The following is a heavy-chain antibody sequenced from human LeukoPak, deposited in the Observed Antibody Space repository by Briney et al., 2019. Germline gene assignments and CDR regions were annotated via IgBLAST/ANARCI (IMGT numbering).Heavy chain of an antibody. J-gene: IGHJ4*02. V-gene: IGHV3-21*01. Sequence: PGGSLRLSCAASGFTFSSYSMNWVRQAPGKGLEWVSSISSSSSYIYYADSVKGRFTISRDNAKNSLYLQMNSLRAEDTAVYYCARESLFLRPFDYWGQGTLVTVSS. CDR1: GFTFSSYS. CDR3: ARESLFLRPFDY. CDR2: ISSSSSYI.